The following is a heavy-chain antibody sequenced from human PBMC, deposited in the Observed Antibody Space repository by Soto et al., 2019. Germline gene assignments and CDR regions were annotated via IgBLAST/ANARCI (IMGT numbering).Heavy chain of an antibody. CDR2: IYSSGNT. CDR3: ARFAPGDYGY. D-gene: IGHD4-17*01. Sequence: SETLSLSCTVSVSSIRTADYYWSWVRQPTLKGLEWIWYIYSSGNTYYHPPSKSRVTISVDTSKNQSSLKLSSVTAAGAAVYYCARFAPGDYGYWGQGTLVTISS. J-gene: IGHJ4*02. CDR1: VSSIRTADYY. V-gene: IGHV4-30-4*01.